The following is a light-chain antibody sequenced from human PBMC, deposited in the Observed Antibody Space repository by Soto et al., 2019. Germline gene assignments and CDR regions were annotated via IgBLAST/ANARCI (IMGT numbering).Light chain of an antibody. CDR3: SSYAGSNNFFYV. CDR2: EVS. V-gene: IGLV2-8*01. Sequence: LTQPPSASGSPGQSVTISCTGTSSDVGVFNFFSWYQQHPGKASKLMIYEVSKRPSGVPVRFSGSKSGNTASLTVSGLQAEDEADYYCSSYAGSNNFFYVLGTGTKVTVL. CDR1: SSDVGVFNF. J-gene: IGLJ1*01.